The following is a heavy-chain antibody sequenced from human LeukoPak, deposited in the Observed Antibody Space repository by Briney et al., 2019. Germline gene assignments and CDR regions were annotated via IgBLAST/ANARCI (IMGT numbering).Heavy chain of an antibody. V-gene: IGHV3-43*01. J-gene: IGHJ4*02. CDR2: ISWDGGST. CDR1: GFTFDDYT. Sequence: GGSLRLSCAASGFTFDDYTMHWVRQAPGKGLRWVSLISWDGGSTYYADSVKGRFTISRDNSKNSLYLQMNSLRTEDTALYYCAKDIRVRTGYYVGGLAYWGQGTLVTVSS. D-gene: IGHD3/OR15-3a*01. CDR3: AKDIRVRTGYYVGGLAY.